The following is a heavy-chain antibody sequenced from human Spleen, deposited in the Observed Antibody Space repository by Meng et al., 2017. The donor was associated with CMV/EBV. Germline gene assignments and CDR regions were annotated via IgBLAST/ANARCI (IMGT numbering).Heavy chain of an antibody. Sequence: GEPLKISCAASGFTVSSVYMTWVRQAPGKGLEWVSVIYIDGNTHYADSVRGRFTISRDNSKNTLYLQMNSLRVEDTAVYYCARDFWSGYWSWGQGTLVTVSS. D-gene: IGHD3-3*01. V-gene: IGHV3-53*01. CDR3: ARDFWSGYWS. CDR2: IYIDGNT. CDR1: GFTVSSVY. J-gene: IGHJ5*02.